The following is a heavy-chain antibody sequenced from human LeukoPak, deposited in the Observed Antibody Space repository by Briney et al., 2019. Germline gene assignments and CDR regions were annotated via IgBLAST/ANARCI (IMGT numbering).Heavy chain of an antibody. J-gene: IGHJ4*02. Sequence: GEALKISCKGSGYSFTSYWIGWVRQMPGKGLEWMGIIYPGDSDTRYSPSFQGQVTISADKSISTAYLQWGSLQASDTAMYYCVRQWGSDTSGWYYYMDVWGQGTLVTVSS. CDR2: IYPGDSDT. CDR3: VRQWGSDTSGWYYYMDV. D-gene: IGHD6-13*01. CDR1: GYSFTSYW. V-gene: IGHV5-51*01.